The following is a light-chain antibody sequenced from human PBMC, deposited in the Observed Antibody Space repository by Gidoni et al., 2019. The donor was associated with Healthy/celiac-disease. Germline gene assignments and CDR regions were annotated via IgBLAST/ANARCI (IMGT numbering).Light chain of an antibody. CDR2: GNS. CDR3: QSYDSSLSGSVV. V-gene: IGLV1-40*01. J-gene: IGLJ2*01. CDR1: SSNIGAGYD. Sequence: SGLTEPPSVYGAPGQRVTISCTVSSSNIGAGYDVHWYQQLPATAPKLLISGNSHRPSGVPHRFSGSKSGTSASLAITGLQAEYEADYSCQSYDSSLSGSVVFGGGTKLTVL.